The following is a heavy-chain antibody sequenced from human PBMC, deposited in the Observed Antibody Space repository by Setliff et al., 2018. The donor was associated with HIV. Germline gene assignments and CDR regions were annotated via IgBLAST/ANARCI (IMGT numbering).Heavy chain of an antibody. V-gene: IGHV1-69-2*01. CDR1: GYTFPDYY. J-gene: IGHJ4*02. D-gene: IGHD3-16*01. Sequence: ASVKVSCKVSGYTFPDYYFQWVRQAPGKGLEWMGLIDPDRGDTVYAEKFQGRVTITADRSIDTAYMTLSSLTSDDTAMYFCAWGTQRPIDSWGQGTLVTVSS. CDR3: AWGTQRPIDS. CDR2: IDPDRGDT.